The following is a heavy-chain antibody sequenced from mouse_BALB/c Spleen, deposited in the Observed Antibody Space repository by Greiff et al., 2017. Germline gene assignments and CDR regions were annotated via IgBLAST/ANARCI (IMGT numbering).Heavy chain of an antibody. J-gene: IGHJ1*01. D-gene: IGHD1-2*01. CDR1: GFTFSSFG. Sequence: EVQRVESGGGLVQPGGSRKLSCAASGFTFSSFGMHWVRQAPEKGLEWVAYISSGSSTIYYADTVKGRFTISRDNPKNTLFLQMTSLRSEDTAMYYCARSPLLRLPDWYFDVWGAGTTVTVSS. V-gene: IGHV5-17*02. CDR2: ISSGSSTI. CDR3: ARSPLLRLPDWYFDV.